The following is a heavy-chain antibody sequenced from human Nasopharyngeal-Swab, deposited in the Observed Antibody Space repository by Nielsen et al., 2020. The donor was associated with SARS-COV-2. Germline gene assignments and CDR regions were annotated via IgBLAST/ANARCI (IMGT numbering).Heavy chain of an antibody. V-gene: IGHV4-30-4*01. Sequence: SETLSLTCTVSGGSISSGDYYWSWIRQPPGKGLEWIGYIYYSGSTYYNPSLKSRVTISVDTSKNQFSLKLSSVTAADTAVYYCARVLFDPLFRNPLFDYWGQGTLVTVSS. J-gene: IGHJ4*02. CDR1: GGSISSGDYY. CDR3: ARVLFDPLFRNPLFDY. D-gene: IGHD3-10*02. CDR2: IYYSGST.